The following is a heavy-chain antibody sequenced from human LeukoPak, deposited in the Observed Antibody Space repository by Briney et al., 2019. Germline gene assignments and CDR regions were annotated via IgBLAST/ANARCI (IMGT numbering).Heavy chain of an antibody. D-gene: IGHD3-22*01. CDR2: INPNSGGT. CDR1: GYTFTGYY. CDR3: ARDGRGYYDSSGYYPADGY. V-gene: IGHV1-2*06. Sequence: ASVKVSCKASGYTFTGYYMHWVRQAPGQGLEWMGRINPNSGGTNYAQKFQGRVTMTRDTSISTAYMDLSSLRSEDTAVYYCARDGRGYYDSSGYYPADGYWGQGTLVTVSS. J-gene: IGHJ4*02.